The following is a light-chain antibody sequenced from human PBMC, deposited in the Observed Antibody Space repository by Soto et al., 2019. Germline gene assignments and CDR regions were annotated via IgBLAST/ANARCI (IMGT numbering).Light chain of an antibody. CDR3: QQYGNSPLT. CDR1: QSVRSDY. CDR2: GVS. V-gene: IGKV3-20*01. J-gene: IGKJ4*01. Sequence: IVLTQSPDTLALSPWQRATLSCRASQSVRSDYFAWYQQKPGQAPTVIIFGVSTRATGVPDRFSGSGSGTDFTLTISSLEPEDFALYYCQQYGNSPLTFGRGTKVDIK.